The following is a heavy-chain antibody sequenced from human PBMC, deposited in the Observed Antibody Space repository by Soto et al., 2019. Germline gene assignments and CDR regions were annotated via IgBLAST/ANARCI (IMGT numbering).Heavy chain of an antibody. J-gene: IGHJ4*02. Sequence: QIQLVQSGTEVRKPGASAKVSCKTSGYTFTNNDVCWVRQTPGQGLEWMGWISPYSGKTNYARKFKDRVTMTTDTSTSTVYMALTSLTSDDTAVYYCAREGLLLLPDYWGQGTLVTVSS. D-gene: IGHD3-22*01. CDR3: AREGLLLLPDY. V-gene: IGHV1-18*01. CDR2: ISPYSGKT. CDR1: GYTFTNND.